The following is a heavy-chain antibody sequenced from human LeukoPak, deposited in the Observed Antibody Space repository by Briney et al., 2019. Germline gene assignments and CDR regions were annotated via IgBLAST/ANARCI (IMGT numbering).Heavy chain of an antibody. J-gene: IGHJ6*02. CDR3: ARAQATMKSYYYGTDV. CDR1: GGSFSGYY. V-gene: IGHV4-34*01. D-gene: IGHD5-24*01. CDR2: INHSGSP. Sequence: SETLSLPCAVYGGSFSGYYWSWIRQPPGNGMEWIGEINHSGSPNYNPSLKSRVTIAVDTSKNQFSLKLSSVTAADTAVYYCARAQATMKSYYYGTDVWGQGSTVTVCS.